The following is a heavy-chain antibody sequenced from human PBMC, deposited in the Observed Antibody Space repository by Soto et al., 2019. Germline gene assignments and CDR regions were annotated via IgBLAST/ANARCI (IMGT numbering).Heavy chain of an antibody. D-gene: IGHD5-18*01. Sequence: LVNRSWKGAGYGKTGDAMHWVRMDPGQRLEWMGWINAGNGNTKYSQKFQGRVTITRDTSASTAYMELSSLRSEDTAVYYCARGYSYGYVWFDPWGQGTLVTVSS. CDR1: GYGKTGDA. CDR2: INAGNGNT. V-gene: IGHV1-3*01. CDR3: ARGYSYGYVWFDP. J-gene: IGHJ5*02.